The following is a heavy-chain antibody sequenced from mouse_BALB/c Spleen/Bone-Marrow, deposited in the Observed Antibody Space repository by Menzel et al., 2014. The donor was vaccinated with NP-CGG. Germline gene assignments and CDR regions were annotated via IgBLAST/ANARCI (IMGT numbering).Heavy chain of an antibody. CDR3: ARWRNPEAKDY. CDR1: GYTFTSYY. CDR2: FYPGDGSA. J-gene: IGHJ4*01. V-gene: IGHV1S56*01. Sequence: QVLLQQSGPELVKPGASVKMSCKASGYTFTSYYIHWVKQRPGQGLEWIGWFYPGDGSAKYNEKFKDKTTLTADKSSSTAYMLLSSLTSEDSAIYFCARWRNPEAKDYWGQGTSVTVSS.